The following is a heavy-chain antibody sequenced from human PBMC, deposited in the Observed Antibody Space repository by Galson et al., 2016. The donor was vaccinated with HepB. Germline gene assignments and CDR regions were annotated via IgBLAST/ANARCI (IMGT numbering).Heavy chain of an antibody. D-gene: IGHD3-22*01. V-gene: IGHV3-73*01. CDR1: GFTFSGSA. Sequence: SLRLSCAASGFTFSGSAVHWVRQASGKGLEWVGRIRSKPNNYATAYAASVKGRFTVSRDDSKNTVYLQMNSLKTEDTAVHYCTRRTYYYDRSGYSPFDYWGQGTLVTVFS. CDR3: TRRTYYYDRSGYSPFDY. CDR2: IRSKPNNYAT. J-gene: IGHJ4*02.